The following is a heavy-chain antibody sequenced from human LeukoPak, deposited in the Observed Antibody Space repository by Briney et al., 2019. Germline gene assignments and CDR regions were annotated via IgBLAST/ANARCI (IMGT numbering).Heavy chain of an antibody. CDR2: INWKGDRI. D-gene: IGHD3-22*01. V-gene: IGHV3-20*04. Sequence: GGSLRLSCAASGFNFDDYAMIWVRQGPGKGLEWVSGINWKGDRIGYADSVKGRFTISRDNAKNSLYLQMNSLRAEDMALYYCAKGSDSSGSLWGYFDYWGQGTLVTVSS. CDR1: GFNFDDYA. CDR3: AKGSDSSGSLWGYFDY. J-gene: IGHJ4*02.